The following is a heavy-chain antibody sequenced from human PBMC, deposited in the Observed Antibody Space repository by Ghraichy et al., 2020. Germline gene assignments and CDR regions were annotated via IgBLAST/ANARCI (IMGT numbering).Heavy chain of an antibody. Sequence: GGSLRLSCAASGFTFSTYAMTWVRLSPGKGLEWVSTISYSGASTFYADSVRGRFSISRDNSQNTLFLQMTSLRAEDTGLYFWLKDRGHPYSNYHMDVWGKGTTVTVSS. V-gene: IGHV3-23*01. CDR3: LKDRGHPYSNYHMDV. CDR2: ISYSGAST. J-gene: IGHJ6*03. CDR1: GFTFSTYA. D-gene: IGHD4-11*01.